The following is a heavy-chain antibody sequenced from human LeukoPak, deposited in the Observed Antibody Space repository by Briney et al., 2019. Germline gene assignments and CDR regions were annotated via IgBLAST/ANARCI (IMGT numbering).Heavy chain of an antibody. CDR1: GGSFSGYY. CDR2: INHSGST. D-gene: IGHD3-10*01. V-gene: IGHV4-34*01. J-gene: IGHJ4*02. Sequence: SEALALTCAVYGGSFSGYYWSWIRQPPGKGLEWIGEINHSGSTNYNQSLKSRVTISVDTSKNQFSLKLSSVTAADTAVYYCARGNRSPYYYGSGSYYYFDYWGQGTLVTVSS. CDR3: ARGNRSPYYYGSGSYYYFDY.